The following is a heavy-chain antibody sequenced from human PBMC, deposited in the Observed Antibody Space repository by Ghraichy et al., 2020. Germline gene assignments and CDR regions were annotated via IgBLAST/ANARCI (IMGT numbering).Heavy chain of an antibody. CDR2: IKHDGSEI. D-gene: IGHD3-10*01. CDR3: VRVVYYPDY. V-gene: IGHV3-7*01. CDR1: GFTFSRYW. J-gene: IGHJ4*02. Sequence: GGSLRLSCEASGFTFSRYWMTWVRQAPGKGLEWVANIKHDGSEIYYVESVKGRFTISRDNAENSLYLQMNSLRADDTAVYYCVRVVYYPDYWGQGTLVTVSS.